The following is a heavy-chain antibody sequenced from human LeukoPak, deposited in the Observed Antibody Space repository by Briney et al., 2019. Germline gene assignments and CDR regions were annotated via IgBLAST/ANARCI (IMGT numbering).Heavy chain of an antibody. J-gene: IGHJ4*02. V-gene: IGHV4-34*01. CDR2: INHSGST. D-gene: IGHD3-10*01. Sequence: SETLSLTCAVYGGSFSGYYWGWIRQPPGKGLEWIGEINHSGSTNYNPSLKSRVTISVDTSKNQFSLKLSSVTAADTAVYYCARGNPLDMVRETFDYWGQGTLVTVSS. CDR3: ARGNPLDMVRETFDY. CDR1: GGSFSGYY.